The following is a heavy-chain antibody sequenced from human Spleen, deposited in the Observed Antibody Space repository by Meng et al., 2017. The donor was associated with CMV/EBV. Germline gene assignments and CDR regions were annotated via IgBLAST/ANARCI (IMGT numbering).Heavy chain of an antibody. J-gene: IGHJ5*02. CDR2: ISPNGGST. V-gene: IGHV1-46*01. Sequence: ASVKVSCKASGYSFTSHYMHWVRQAPGQGLEWVGIISPNGGSTSYAQKFQGRVTLTRDTSTSTDYMELSSLRSEDTAMYYCAREQPSSVAGTSRWFDPWGQGTLVTVSS. CDR1: GYSFTSHY. D-gene: IGHD6-19*01. CDR3: AREQPSSVAGTSRWFDP.